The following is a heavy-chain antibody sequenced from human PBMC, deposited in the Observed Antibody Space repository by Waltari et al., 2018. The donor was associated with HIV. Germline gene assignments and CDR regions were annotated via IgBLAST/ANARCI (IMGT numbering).Heavy chain of an antibody. V-gene: IGHV1-24*01. CDR2: FDPEDGET. Sequence: QVQLVQSGAEVKKPGASVKVSCKVSGYTLTELSMHWVRQAPGKGLEWMGGFDPEDGETIYAQKFQGRVTMTEDTSTDTAYMELSSLRSEDTAVYYCATGIVVVIATPWPAEYFQHWGQGTLVTVSS. D-gene: IGHD2-21*01. J-gene: IGHJ1*01. CDR3: ATGIVVVIATPWPAEYFQH. CDR1: GYTLTELS.